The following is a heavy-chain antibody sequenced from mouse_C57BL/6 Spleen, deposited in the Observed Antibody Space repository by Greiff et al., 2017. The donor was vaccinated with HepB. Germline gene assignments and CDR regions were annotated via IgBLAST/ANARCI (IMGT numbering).Heavy chain of an antibody. J-gene: IGHJ1*03. CDR3: ARPPYYGSNWYFDV. CDR2: INPNNGGT. Sequence: VQLQQSGPELVKPGASVKISCKASGYTFTDYYMNWVKQSHGKSLEWIGDINPNNGGTSYNQKFKGKATLTVDKSSSTAYMELRSLTSEDSAVYYCARPPYYGSNWYFDVWGTGTTVTVSS. V-gene: IGHV1-26*01. D-gene: IGHD1-1*01. CDR1: GYTFTDYY.